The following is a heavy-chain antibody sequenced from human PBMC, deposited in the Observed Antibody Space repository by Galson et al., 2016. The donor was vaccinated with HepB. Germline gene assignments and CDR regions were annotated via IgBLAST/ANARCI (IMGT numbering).Heavy chain of an antibody. CDR3: ARDHSLGPGVVYYFDY. CDR2: IGFNPNNL. CDR1: GFNFNIYR. D-gene: IGHD3-10*01. V-gene: IGHV3-21*01. J-gene: IGHJ4*02. Sequence: SLRLFCAVSGFNFNIYRMSWVRQAPGKGLEWVAAIGFNPNNLYYADSVKGRFTIARDNTRSSLFLQMNSLTVEDTAVYFCARDHSLGPGVVYYFDYWGQGTLVTVSS.